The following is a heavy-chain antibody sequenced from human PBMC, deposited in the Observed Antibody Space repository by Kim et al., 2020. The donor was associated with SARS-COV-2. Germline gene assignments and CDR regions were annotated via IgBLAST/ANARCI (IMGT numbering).Heavy chain of an antibody. Sequence: GGSLRLSCAASGFTFSSYAMSWVRQAPGKGLEWVSAISGSGGSTYYADSVKGRFTISRDNSKNTLYLQMNSLRAEDTAVYYCAKMSYGDYYYYGMDVWGQGTTVTVSS. J-gene: IGHJ6*02. CDR1: GFTFSSYA. D-gene: IGHD4-17*01. CDR2: ISGSGGST. V-gene: IGHV3-23*01. CDR3: AKMSYGDYYYYGMDV.